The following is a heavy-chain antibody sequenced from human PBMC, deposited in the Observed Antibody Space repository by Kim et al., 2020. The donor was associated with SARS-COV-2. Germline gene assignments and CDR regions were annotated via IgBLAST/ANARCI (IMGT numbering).Heavy chain of an antibody. CDR3: ARDLGHGKNYYYYYGMDV. V-gene: IGHV3-33*01. CDR1: GFTFSSYG. J-gene: IGHJ6*02. Sequence: GGSLRLSCAASGFTFSSYGMHWVRQAPGKGLEWVAVIWYDGSNKYYADSVKGRFTISRDNSKNTLYLQMNSLRAEDTAVYYCARDLGHGKNYYYYYGMDVWGQGTTVTVSS. CDR2: IWYDGSNK.